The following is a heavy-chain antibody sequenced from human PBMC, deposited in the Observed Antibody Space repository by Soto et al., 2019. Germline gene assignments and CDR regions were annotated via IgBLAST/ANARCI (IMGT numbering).Heavy chain of an antibody. J-gene: IGHJ4*02. CDR2: VDYSGTA. V-gene: IGHV4-39*01. Sequence: SETLSLTCTVSSGSISVTNVFWGWVRQPPGKGLEWIGNVDYSGTAYFSPSLATRVTFHVDTSKNQFYLTLYSVTAADTAVYYWSRITGRHLDYWGQGSLVTVSS. CDR1: SGSISVTNVF. D-gene: IGHD1-20*01. CDR3: SRITGRHLDY.